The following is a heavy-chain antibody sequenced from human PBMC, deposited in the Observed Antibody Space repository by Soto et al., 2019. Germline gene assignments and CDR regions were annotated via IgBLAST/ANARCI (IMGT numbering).Heavy chain of an antibody. V-gene: IGHV1-69*12. D-gene: IGHD3-16*01. CDR2: IIPIFGTA. J-gene: IGHJ6*02. CDR1: GGTFSSYA. CDR3: ARHLGGNHYYYGMDV. Sequence: QVQLVQSGAEVKKPGSSVKVSCKASGGTFSSYAISWVRQAPGQGLEWMGGIIPIFGTADYAQKFQGRVTVTADDFTSTAYMELSSLRSEATAVYYCARHLGGNHYYYGMDVWGQGTTVTVSS.